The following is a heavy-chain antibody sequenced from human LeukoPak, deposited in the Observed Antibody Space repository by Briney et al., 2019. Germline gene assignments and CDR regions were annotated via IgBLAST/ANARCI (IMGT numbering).Heavy chain of an antibody. V-gene: IGHV1-18*01. CDR3: ARDRPPFDYYDSSGYSDY. CDR1: GYTFTSYG. CDR2: ISAYNGNT. Sequence: ASVKVSCKASGYTFTSYGISWVRQAPGQGLEWMGWISAYNGNTNYAQKLQGRVTMTTDTSTSTAYMELSSLRSDDTAVYYCARDRPPFDYYDSSGYSDYWGQGTLVTVSS. J-gene: IGHJ4*02. D-gene: IGHD3-22*01.